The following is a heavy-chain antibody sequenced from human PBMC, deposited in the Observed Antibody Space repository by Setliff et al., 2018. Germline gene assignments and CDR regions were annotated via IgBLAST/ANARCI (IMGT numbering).Heavy chain of an antibody. CDR1: GYTLTELS. D-gene: IGHD3-22*01. Sequence: ASVKVSCKVSGYTLTELSMHWVRQAPGKGLEWMGGFDPEDGETIYAQKFQGRVTMTEDTSTDTAYMELSSLRSEDTAVYYCAADYYDSSGYGYWGQGALVTVSS. J-gene: IGHJ4*02. CDR2: FDPEDGET. CDR3: AADYYDSSGYGY. V-gene: IGHV1-24*01.